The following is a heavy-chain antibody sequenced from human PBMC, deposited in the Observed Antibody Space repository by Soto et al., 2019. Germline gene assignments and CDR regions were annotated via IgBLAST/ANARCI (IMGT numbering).Heavy chain of an antibody. CDR1: GFTLNNDP. D-gene: IGHD3-3*01. Sequence: PGGSLRLSCAASGFTLNNDPMHWVRQAPGKGLEWVSFIGPAGDTYYLGSVKGRFTVSRDNDKNSLYLQMNSLSAEDTAVYYCVRGGVGQQRALDIWGQGTMVTVSS. J-gene: IGHJ3*02. CDR2: IGPAGDT. V-gene: IGHV3-13*01. CDR3: VRGGVGQQRALDI.